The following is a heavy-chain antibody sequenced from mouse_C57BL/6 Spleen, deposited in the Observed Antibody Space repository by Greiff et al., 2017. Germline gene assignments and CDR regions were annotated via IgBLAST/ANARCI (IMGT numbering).Heavy chain of an antibody. CDR3: ARRIDYDAYYFDY. CDR1: GYTFTSYW. D-gene: IGHD2-4*01. V-gene: IGHV1-61*01. Sequence: QVQLQQPGAELVRPGSSVKLSCKASGYTFTSYWMDWVKQRPGQGLEWIGNIYPSDSETHYNQKFKDKATLTVDKSSSTAYMQLSSLTSEDSAVYYCARRIDYDAYYFDYWGQGTTLTVSS. CDR2: IYPSDSET. J-gene: IGHJ2*01.